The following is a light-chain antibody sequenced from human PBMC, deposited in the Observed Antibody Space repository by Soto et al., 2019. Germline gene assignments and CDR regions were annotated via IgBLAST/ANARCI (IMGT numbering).Light chain of an antibody. Sequence: EIVMTQSPATLSVSPGERATLSCRASQSVSSNLAWYQQKPGLAPRLLIYDASSRATGIPDRFSGSGSGTDITITITKLEPEDFAVDYWPQYGSSPGTFGQGTKVDIK. CDR2: DAS. J-gene: IGKJ1*01. CDR1: QSVSSN. CDR3: PQYGSSPGT. V-gene: IGKV3D-20*01.